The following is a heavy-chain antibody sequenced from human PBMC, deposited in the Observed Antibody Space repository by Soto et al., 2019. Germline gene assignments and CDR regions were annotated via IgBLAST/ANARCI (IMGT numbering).Heavy chain of an antibody. CDR1: GYSFTSYW. V-gene: IGHV5-51*01. D-gene: IGHD2-2*01. J-gene: IGHJ3*02. Sequence: PGESLKISCKGSGYSFTSYWIGWVRQMPGKGLEWMGIIYPGDSDTRYSPSFQDQVTISADKSISTAYLQWSSLKASDTAMYYCARRGSGSSTSWYRGFAFDIWGQGTMVTVSS. CDR3: ARRGSGSSTSWYRGFAFDI. CDR2: IYPGDSDT.